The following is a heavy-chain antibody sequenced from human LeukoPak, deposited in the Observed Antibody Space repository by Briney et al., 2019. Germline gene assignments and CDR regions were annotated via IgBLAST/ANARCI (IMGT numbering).Heavy chain of an antibody. Sequence: GGSLRLSCAASGFTLSSYTMNWVRQAPGKGLEWVSSISSSSSYIYYADSVKGRFTISRDNAKNSLYLQMNSLRAGDTAVYYCARAHPQGGSSWYGVDYWGQGTLVTVSS. CDR2: ISSSSSYI. CDR1: GFTLSSYT. CDR3: ARAHPQGGSSWYGVDY. V-gene: IGHV3-21*01. D-gene: IGHD6-13*01. J-gene: IGHJ4*02.